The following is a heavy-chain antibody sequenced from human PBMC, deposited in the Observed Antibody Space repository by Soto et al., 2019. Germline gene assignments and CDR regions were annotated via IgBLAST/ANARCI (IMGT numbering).Heavy chain of an antibody. CDR1: GYTFTSYA. CDR2: INAGNGNT. V-gene: IGHV1-3*01. J-gene: IGHJ4*02. D-gene: IGHD3-10*01. CDR3: ARDAQTDRGVTHMPLDY. Sequence: GASVKVSCKASGYTFTSYAMHWVRQAPGQRLEWMGWINAGNGNTKYSQKFQGRVTITRDTSASTAYMELSSLRSEDTAVYYCARDAQTDRGVTHMPLDYWGQGTLVTVSS.